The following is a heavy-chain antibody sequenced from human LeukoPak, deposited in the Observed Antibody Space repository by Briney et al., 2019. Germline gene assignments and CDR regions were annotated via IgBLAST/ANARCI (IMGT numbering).Heavy chain of an antibody. J-gene: IGHJ2*01. V-gene: IGHV3-30*18. Sequence: GRSLRLSCAASGFTFSSCGMHWVRQAPGKGLEWVAIISYDGSNKYYADSVKGRFTISRDNSKNTLYLQMNSLRAEDTAVYYCAKPGRNSEYSYDPWYFDLWGRGTLVTVSS. CDR3: AKPGRNSEYSYDPWYFDL. D-gene: IGHD5-18*01. CDR2: ISYDGSNK. CDR1: GFTFSSCG.